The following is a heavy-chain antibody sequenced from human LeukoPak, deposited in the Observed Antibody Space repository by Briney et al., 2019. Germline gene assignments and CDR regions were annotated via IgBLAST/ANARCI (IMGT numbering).Heavy chain of an antibody. D-gene: IGHD6-19*01. V-gene: IGHV1-18*04. Sequence: GASVKVYCKASGYTFTSYGINWVRQAPGQGLEWMGWISGHNGHTNYVQKMQGRVTMTTDTSTNTAYMELRNLTSDDTAVYYCARGPGIAVAGVFDYWGQGSLVTVSS. CDR1: GYTFTSYG. J-gene: IGHJ4*02. CDR3: ARGPGIAVAGVFDY. CDR2: ISGHNGHT.